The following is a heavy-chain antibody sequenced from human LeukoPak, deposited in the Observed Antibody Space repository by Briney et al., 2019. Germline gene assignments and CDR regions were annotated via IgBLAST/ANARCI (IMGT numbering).Heavy chain of an antibody. J-gene: IGHJ5*02. D-gene: IGHD3-10*01. Sequence: GGSLRLSCAASGFTFSSYWMSWVRQAPGKGLEWVAVISYDGSNKYYADSVKGRFTISRDNSKNTLYLQMNSLRAEGTAVYYCARGPRPHYGSGSHNWFDPWGQGTLVTVSS. CDR1: GFTFSSYW. CDR3: ARGPRPHYGSGSHNWFDP. CDR2: ISYDGSNK. V-gene: IGHV3-30*05.